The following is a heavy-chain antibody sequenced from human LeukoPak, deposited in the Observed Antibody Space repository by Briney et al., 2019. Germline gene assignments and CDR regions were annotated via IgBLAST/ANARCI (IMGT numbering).Heavy chain of an antibody. V-gene: IGHV1-69*04. CDR1: GGTFSSYA. J-gene: IGHJ3*02. D-gene: IGHD3-22*01. CDR3: ARDRDLYYDSSGPYDAFDI. CDR2: IIPILGIA. Sequence: SVEVSCKASGGTFSSYAISWVRQAPGQGLEWMGRIIPILGIANYAQKFQGRVTITADKSTSTACMELSSLRSEDTAVYYCARDRDLYYDSSGPYDAFDIWGQGTMVTVSS.